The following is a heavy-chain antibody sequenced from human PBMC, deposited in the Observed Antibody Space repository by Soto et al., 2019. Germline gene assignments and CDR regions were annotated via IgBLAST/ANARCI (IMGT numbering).Heavy chain of an antibody. CDR1: GYTFTSYG. Sequence: QVQLVQSGAEVKKPGASVKVSCKASGYTFTSYGISWVRQATGQGLEWMGWISAYNGNTNYAQKLQGRVTMTTDTSTSTAYLELRSLRSDDTAVYYCARRSPPTAAYSWFEPWGQGTLVTVSS. CDR2: ISAYNGNT. CDR3: ARRSPPTAAYSWFEP. V-gene: IGHV1-18*01. J-gene: IGHJ5*02. D-gene: IGHD2-21*02.